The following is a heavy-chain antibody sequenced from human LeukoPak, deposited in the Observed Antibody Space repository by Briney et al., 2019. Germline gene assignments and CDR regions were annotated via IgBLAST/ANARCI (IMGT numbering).Heavy chain of an antibody. Sequence: GGSLRLSCAASVFTFSSYEINGVRQAPGKGLEWVSYISSSGSTIYYADSVKGRFTISRDNAKNSLYLQMNSLRAEDTAVYYCARDGWIQLWTHYYYYGMDVWGKGTTVTVSS. CDR1: VFTFSSYE. CDR3: ARDGWIQLWTHYYYYGMDV. V-gene: IGHV3-48*03. J-gene: IGHJ6*04. CDR2: ISSSGSTI. D-gene: IGHD5-18*01.